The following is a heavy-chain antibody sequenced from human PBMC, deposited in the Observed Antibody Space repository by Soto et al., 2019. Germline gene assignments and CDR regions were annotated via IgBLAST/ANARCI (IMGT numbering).Heavy chain of an antibody. J-gene: IGHJ6*02. CDR2: ISYDGSNK. V-gene: IGHV3-30*18. Sequence: PGGSLRLSCAAPGFTFSSYGMHWVRQAPGKGLEWVAVISYDGSNKYYADSVKGRFTISRDNSKNTLYLQMNSLRAEDTAVYYCAKRRGSYYYYYGMDVWGQGTTVTVSS. CDR1: GFTFSSYG. D-gene: IGHD3-10*01. CDR3: AKRRGSYYYYYGMDV.